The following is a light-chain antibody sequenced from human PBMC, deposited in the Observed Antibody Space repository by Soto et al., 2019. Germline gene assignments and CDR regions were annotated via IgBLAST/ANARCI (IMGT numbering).Light chain of an antibody. V-gene: IGLV2-14*03. CDR2: DVT. CDR1: SSDVGGYNY. Sequence: QSALTQPASVSGSPGQWTTISCTGTSSDVGGYNYVSWYQHHPGKAPNLMIYDVTNRPSVVSNRFSGSKSGNTASLTISGLQTEDEADDYCSSYTSSNTYVFGTGTKLTVL. J-gene: IGLJ1*01. CDR3: SSYTSSNTYV.